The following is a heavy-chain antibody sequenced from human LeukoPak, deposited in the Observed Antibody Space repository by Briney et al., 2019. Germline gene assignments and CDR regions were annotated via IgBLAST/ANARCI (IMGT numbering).Heavy chain of an antibody. CDR2: IYYSGST. CDR3: ARLTTVTYYYYMDV. Sequence: PSETLSLTCTVSGGSISSSSYYWGWIRQPPGKGLEWIGSIYYSGSTYYNPSLKSRVTISVDTSKNQLSLKLSSVTAADTAVYYCARLTTVTYYYYMDVWGKGTTVTVSS. V-gene: IGHV4-39*01. D-gene: IGHD4-17*01. J-gene: IGHJ6*03. CDR1: GGSISSSSYY.